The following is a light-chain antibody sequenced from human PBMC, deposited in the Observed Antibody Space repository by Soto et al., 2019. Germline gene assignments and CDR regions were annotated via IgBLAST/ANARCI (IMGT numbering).Light chain of an antibody. CDR1: QGISSY. CDR2: AAS. J-gene: IGKJ3*01. V-gene: IGKV1-9*01. Sequence: IQLTQSPSSLSASVGDRVTITCRASQGISSYLAWYQQKPGRAPKLLIYAASTLQSGFPSRFSGSGSGTDFTLTISRLQPEDFATCYCQQLNSYPLTFGPGTTVDMK. CDR3: QQLNSYPLT.